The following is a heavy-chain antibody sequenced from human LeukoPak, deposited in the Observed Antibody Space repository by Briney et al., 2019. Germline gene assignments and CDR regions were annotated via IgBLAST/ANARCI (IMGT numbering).Heavy chain of an antibody. CDR3: AREEYYDFWSGYPPPGV. Sequence: SQTLSLTCTVSGGSSSSGSYYWSWIRQPAGKGLEWIGRIYTSGSTNYNPSLKSRVTISVDTSKNQFSLKLSSVTAADTAVYYCAREEYYDFWSGYPPPGVWGKGTTVTVSS. CDR2: IYTSGST. D-gene: IGHD3-3*01. V-gene: IGHV4-61*02. CDR1: GGSSSSGSYY. J-gene: IGHJ6*04.